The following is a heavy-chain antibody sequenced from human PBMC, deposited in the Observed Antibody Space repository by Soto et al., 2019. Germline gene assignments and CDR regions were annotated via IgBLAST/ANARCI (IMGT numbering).Heavy chain of an antibody. CDR2: ISAYNGNT. J-gene: IGHJ4*02. CDR1: GYTFTSYG. Sequence: ASVKVSCKASGYTFTSYGINWVRQAPGQGLEWMGWISAYNGNTNYAQKLQGRVTMTTDTSTSTAYMELRSLRSDDTAVYYCARSPENFWSGYFPNFDYWGQGTLVTVSS. D-gene: IGHD3-3*01. V-gene: IGHV1-18*01. CDR3: ARSPENFWSGYFPNFDY.